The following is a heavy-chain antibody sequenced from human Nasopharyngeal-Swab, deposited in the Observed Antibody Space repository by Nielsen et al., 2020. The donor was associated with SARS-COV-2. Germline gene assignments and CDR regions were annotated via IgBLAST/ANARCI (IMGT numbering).Heavy chain of an antibody. D-gene: IGHD2-21*01. J-gene: IGHJ6*02. CDR1: GGSFSDYY. CDR3: SSGGGEGPYYYYYGMDV. Sequence: SETLSLTCAVYGGSFSDYYWSWIRQPPGKGLEWIGYIYYSGSTNYNPSLKSRVTISVDTSKNQFSLKRSSVTAADTAVYYCSSGGGEGPYYYYYGMDVWGQGTTVTVSS. CDR2: IYYSGST. V-gene: IGHV4-59*08.